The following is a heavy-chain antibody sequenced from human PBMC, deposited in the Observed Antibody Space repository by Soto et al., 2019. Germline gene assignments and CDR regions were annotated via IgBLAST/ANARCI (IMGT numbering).Heavy chain of an antibody. D-gene: IGHD3-22*01. V-gene: IGHV3-30*18. CDR1: GFTFSSYG. CDR3: AKVTDSSGYRAFGAFDI. CDR2: ISYDGSNK. J-gene: IGHJ3*02. Sequence: GGSLRLSCAASGFTFSSYGMHWVRQAPGKGLEWVAVISYDGSNKYYADSVKGRFTISRDNSKNTLYLQMNSLRAEDTAVYYCAKVTDSSGYRAFGAFDIWGQGTMVTVSS.